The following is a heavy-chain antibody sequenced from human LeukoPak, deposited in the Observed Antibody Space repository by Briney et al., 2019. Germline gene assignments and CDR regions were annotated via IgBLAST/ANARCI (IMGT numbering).Heavy chain of an antibody. V-gene: IGHV3-23*01. J-gene: IGHJ4*02. Sequence: PGGSLRLSCAASGFTFSSYAVSWVRQAPGKGLEWVSAISGSGGSTYYADSVKGRFTISRDNSKNMLYLQMNSLRAEDTAVYYCAKSPNYYGSGSYLDYWGQGTLVTVSS. CDR3: AKSPNYYGSGSYLDY. CDR1: GFTFSSYA. D-gene: IGHD3-10*01. CDR2: ISGSGGST.